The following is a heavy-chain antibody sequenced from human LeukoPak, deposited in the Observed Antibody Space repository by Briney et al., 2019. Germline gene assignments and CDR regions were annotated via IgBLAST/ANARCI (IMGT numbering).Heavy chain of an antibody. CDR2: LYYSGST. V-gene: IGHV4-59*01. J-gene: IGHJ6*02. CDR3: ARALGYCSSTSCPNTYYYGMDV. D-gene: IGHD2-2*01. CDR1: GASISGYY. Sequence: SETLSLTCTVSGASISGYYWSWIRQPPGKGLEWVGYLYYSGSTNYNPSLKSRVTISVDTSKNQFSLKLSSVTAADTAVYYCARALGYCSSTSCPNTYYYGMDVWGQGTTVTVSS.